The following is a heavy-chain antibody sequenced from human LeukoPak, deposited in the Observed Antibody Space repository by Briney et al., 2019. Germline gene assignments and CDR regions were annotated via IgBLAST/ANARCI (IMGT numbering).Heavy chain of an antibody. J-gene: IGHJ4*02. CDR2: INSDGSST. V-gene: IGHV3-74*01. CDR3: ARDPNYYGSGSYDSYFDY. CDR1: GFTFSSYW. Sequence: GGSLRLSCAASGFTFSSYWMHWVRQAPGKGLVWVSRINSDGSSTSYADSVKGRFTISRDNAKNTLYLQMNSLRAEDTAVYYCARDPNYYGSGSYDSYFDYWGQGTLVTVSS. D-gene: IGHD3-10*01.